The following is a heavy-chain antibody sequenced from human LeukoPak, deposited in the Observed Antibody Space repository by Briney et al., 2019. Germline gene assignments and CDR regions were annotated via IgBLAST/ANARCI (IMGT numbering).Heavy chain of an antibody. Sequence: GGSLRLSCAASGFFFSTCDMHWVRQATGKGLEWVAAIGTAGDTYYPDSVKGRFTISRDNNKNSLYLQMNSLRTEDTALYYCAKSGTAVSGTYYFDYWGQGTLVTVSS. J-gene: IGHJ4*02. V-gene: IGHV3-13*04. CDR2: IGTAGDT. CDR3: AKSGTAVSGTYYFDY. CDR1: GFFFSTCD. D-gene: IGHD3-10*01.